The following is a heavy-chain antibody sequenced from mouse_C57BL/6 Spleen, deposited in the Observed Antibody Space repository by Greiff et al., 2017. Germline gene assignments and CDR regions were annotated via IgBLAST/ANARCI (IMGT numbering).Heavy chain of an antibody. CDR2: ISYDGSN. Sequence: EVKLQESGPGLVKPSQSLSLTCSVTGYSITSGYYWNWIRQFPGNKLEWMGYISYDGSNNYNPSLKNRISITRDTSKNQFFLKLNSVTTEDTATYYCARTIYYYGSSLPYAMDYWGQGTSVTVSS. V-gene: IGHV3-6*01. CDR1: GYSITSGYY. D-gene: IGHD1-1*01. J-gene: IGHJ4*01. CDR3: ARTIYYYGSSLPYAMDY.